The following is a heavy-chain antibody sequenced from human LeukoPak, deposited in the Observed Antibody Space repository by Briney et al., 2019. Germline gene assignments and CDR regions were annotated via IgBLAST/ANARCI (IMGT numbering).Heavy chain of an antibody. D-gene: IGHD1-26*01. V-gene: IGHV3-30*02. J-gene: IGHJ4*02. CDR3: ARDPKWELPSYFDY. Sequence: GGSLRLSCAASGFTFRSYGMHWVRQAPGKGLEWVAFIRYDGTNKYYADSVKGRFTISRDNAKNSLYLQMNSLRAEDTAVYYCARDPKWELPSYFDYWGQGTLVTVSS. CDR1: GFTFRSYG. CDR2: IRYDGTNK.